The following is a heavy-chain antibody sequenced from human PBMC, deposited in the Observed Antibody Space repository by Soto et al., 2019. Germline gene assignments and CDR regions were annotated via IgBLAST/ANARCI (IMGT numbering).Heavy chain of an antibody. J-gene: IGHJ4*02. CDR1: GFTFSTYA. CDR3: AKVETNGNGCDY. V-gene: IGHV3-23*01. CDR2: ISGSGGRT. Sequence: EVKLLESGGGLVQPGGSLRLSCAASGFTFSTYAMSWVRQAPGKGLEWVSGISGSGGRTYYADSVQGRFTISRAMSKNTLYLEMNILRAYDTAIYYCAKVETNGNGCDYWGQGTLVTVAA. D-gene: IGHD1-1*01.